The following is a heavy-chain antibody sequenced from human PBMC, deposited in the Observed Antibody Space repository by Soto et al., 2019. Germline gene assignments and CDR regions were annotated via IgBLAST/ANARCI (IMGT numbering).Heavy chain of an antibody. J-gene: IGHJ5*02. CDR2: IHYGGST. CDR3: ARESGPGSFDWFDA. D-gene: IGHD3-10*01. CDR1: GGSLSGGDNY. Sequence: SETLSLTCTVSGGSLSGGDNYWSWIRQLPGKGLEWIGHIHYGGSTYYSPSFKSRVILLVDTSKSQFSLNLTSVTAADTAVYFCARESGPGSFDWFDAWGQGTPVTISS. V-gene: IGHV4-30-4*01.